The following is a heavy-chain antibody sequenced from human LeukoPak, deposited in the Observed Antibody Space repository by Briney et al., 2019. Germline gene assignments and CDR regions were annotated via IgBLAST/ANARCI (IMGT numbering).Heavy chain of an antibody. CDR3: ARLRAYYDFWSGYYTGLLGAFDI. CDR2: IYYRGST. J-gene: IGHJ3*02. CDR1: GGSISSYY. Sequence: SETLSLTCTVSGGSISSYYWSWIRQPPGKGLEWIGYIYYRGSTNYNPSLKSRVTISVDTSKNQFSLKLSSVTAADTAVYYCARLRAYYDFWSGYYTGLLGAFDIWGQGTMVTVSS. D-gene: IGHD3-3*01. V-gene: IGHV4-59*08.